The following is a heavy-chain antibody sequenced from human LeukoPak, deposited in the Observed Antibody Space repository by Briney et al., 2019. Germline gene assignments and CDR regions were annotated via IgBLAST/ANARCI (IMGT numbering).Heavy chain of an antibody. V-gene: IGHV3-30*18. D-gene: IGHD3-3*01. CDR1: GFTFSSYG. J-gene: IGHJ4*02. CDR2: ISYDGSNK. CDR3: AKDKTYDFWSGYFDY. Sequence: GGSLRLSCAASGFTFSSYGMHWVRQALGKGLEWVAVISYDGSNKYYADSVKGRFTISRDNSKNTLYLQMNSLRAEDTAVYYCAKDKTYDFWSGYFDYWGQGTLVTVSS.